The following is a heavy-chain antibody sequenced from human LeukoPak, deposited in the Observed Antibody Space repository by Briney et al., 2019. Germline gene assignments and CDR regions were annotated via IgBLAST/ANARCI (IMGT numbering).Heavy chain of an antibody. CDR2: IVPFFETA. CDR1: VGSFGYFS. D-gene: IGHD5-24*01. V-gene: IGHV1-69*06. Sequence: ASVKVSCTAPVGSFGYFSLYWLRQAPGQGPEWMGDIVPFFETANYAQNFQGRVTITADKATGTAYMELNSLKSADTAVYFCAPQMTKPEAKFFHHWGQGTSVIVSS. J-gene: IGHJ1*01. CDR3: APQMTKPEAKFFHH.